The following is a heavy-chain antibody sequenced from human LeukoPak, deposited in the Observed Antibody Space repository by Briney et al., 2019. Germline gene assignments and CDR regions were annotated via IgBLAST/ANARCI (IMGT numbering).Heavy chain of an antibody. CDR2: ISSSGSTI. D-gene: IGHD3-22*01. CDR3: ARDRHYYDSSGYDY. Sequence: PGGSLRLSCAASGFTFSDYYMSWIRQAPGKGLEWVSYISSSGSTIYYADSAKGRFTISRDNAKNSLYLQMNSLRAEDTAVYYCARDRHYYDSSGYDYWGQGTLVTVSS. V-gene: IGHV3-11*04. J-gene: IGHJ4*02. CDR1: GFTFSDYY.